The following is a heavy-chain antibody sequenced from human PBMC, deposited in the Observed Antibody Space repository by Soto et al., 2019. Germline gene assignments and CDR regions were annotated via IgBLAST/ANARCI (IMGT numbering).Heavy chain of an antibody. CDR2: IYYSGST. V-gene: IGHV4-30-4*01. Sequence: KASKTLSLTCTVSGGSISSGDYYWSWIRQPPGKGLEWIGYIYYSGSTYYNPSLKSRVTISVDTSKNQFSLKLSSVTAADTAVYYCARYCSSTSCHEAAFDYWGQGTLVTVSS. D-gene: IGHD2-2*01. CDR1: GGSISSGDYY. J-gene: IGHJ4*02. CDR3: ARYCSSTSCHEAAFDY.